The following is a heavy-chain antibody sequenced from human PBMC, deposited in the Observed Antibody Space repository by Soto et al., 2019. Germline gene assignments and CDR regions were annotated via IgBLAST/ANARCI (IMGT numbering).Heavy chain of an antibody. CDR1: GFTFDDYA. D-gene: IGHD4-17*01. Sequence: EVQLVESGGGLVQPGRSLRLSCAASGFTFDDYAMHWVRQAPGKGLEWVSGISWNSGSIGYADSVKGRFNISSDNAKNSLYRPMNSLRAEDTALYYCTGDRGVDYGDYEDFYYYYGMDVWGQGTTVTVSS. CDR2: ISWNSGSI. V-gene: IGHV3-9*01. J-gene: IGHJ6*02. CDR3: TGDRGVDYGDYEDFYYYYGMDV.